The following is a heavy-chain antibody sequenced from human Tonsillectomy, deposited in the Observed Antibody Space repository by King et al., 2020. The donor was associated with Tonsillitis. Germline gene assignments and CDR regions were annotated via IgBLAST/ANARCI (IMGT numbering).Heavy chain of an antibody. J-gene: IGHJ6*03. Sequence: VQLVESGGGLVQPGGSLRLSCAASGFTFSSYWMHWVRQAPGKGLVWVSRINIDGSSTSYADSVKGRFTISRDNAKNTLYLQMNRLKAEDTAVYYCAREKCDDFWSGCLGYYYYYMDVWGKGTTVTVSS. CDR3: AREKCDDFWSGCLGYYYYYMDV. CDR1: GFTFSSYW. D-gene: IGHD3-3*01. CDR2: INIDGSST. V-gene: IGHV3-74*01.